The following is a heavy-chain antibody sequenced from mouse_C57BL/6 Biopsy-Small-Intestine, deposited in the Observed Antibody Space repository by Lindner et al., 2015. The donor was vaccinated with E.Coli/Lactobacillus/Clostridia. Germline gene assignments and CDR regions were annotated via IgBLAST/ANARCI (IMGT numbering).Heavy chain of an antibody. Sequence: VQLQESGAELVKPGASVKISCKASGYAFSSYWMNWVEQRPGKGLEWIGQIYPGDGDTNYNGKFKGKATLTADKSSSTAYMQLSSLTSEDSAVYFCARSKNAYWYFDVWGTGTTVTVSS. V-gene: IGHV1-80*01. J-gene: IGHJ1*03. CDR3: ARSKNAYWYFDV. D-gene: IGHD2-5*01. CDR1: GYAFSSYW. CDR2: IYPGDGDT.